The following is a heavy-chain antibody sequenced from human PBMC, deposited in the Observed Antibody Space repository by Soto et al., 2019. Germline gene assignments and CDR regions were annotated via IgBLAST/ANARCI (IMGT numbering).Heavy chain of an antibody. J-gene: IGHJ4*02. CDR2: INHSGST. Sequence: SETLSLTCAVYGGSFSGYYWSWIRQPPGKGLEWIGEINHSGSTNYNPSLKSRVTISVDTSKNQFSLKLSSVTAADTAVYYCARGFSSGGLAPFDYWGQGTLVTVSS. D-gene: IGHD2-15*01. V-gene: IGHV4-34*01. CDR1: GGSFSGYY. CDR3: ARGFSSGGLAPFDY.